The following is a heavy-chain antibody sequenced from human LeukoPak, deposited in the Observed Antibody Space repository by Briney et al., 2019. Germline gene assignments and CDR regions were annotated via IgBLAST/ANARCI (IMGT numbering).Heavy chain of an antibody. Sequence: NTGGSLRLSCAASGFTFSSYNMNWVRQAPGRGLEWVSCISSISNYIYYADSVKGRFTISRDNAKNSLFLQMNSLRAEDTAVYYCARDSTSYSNYNCYYYGMDVWGQGTTVIVSS. CDR1: GFTFSSYN. CDR3: ARDSTSYSNYNCYYYGMDV. D-gene: IGHD4-11*01. J-gene: IGHJ6*02. CDR2: ISSISNYI. V-gene: IGHV3-21*06.